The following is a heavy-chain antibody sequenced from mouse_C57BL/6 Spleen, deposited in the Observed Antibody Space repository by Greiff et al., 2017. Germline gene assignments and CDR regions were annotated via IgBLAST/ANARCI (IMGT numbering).Heavy chain of an antibody. CDR3: ARRGYSGCGDYYALDY. Sequence: VQLQQPGAELVRPGSSVKLSCKASGYTFTSYWMHWVKQRPIQGLEWIGNIDPSDSYTHYNQKFKDKATLTVDKSSSTAYMQLSSLTSEDSAVYYGARRGYSGCGDYYALDYWGQGTSVTVSS. V-gene: IGHV1-52*01. J-gene: IGHJ4*01. CDR1: GYTFTSYW. CDR2: IDPSDSYT. D-gene: IGHD2-12*01.